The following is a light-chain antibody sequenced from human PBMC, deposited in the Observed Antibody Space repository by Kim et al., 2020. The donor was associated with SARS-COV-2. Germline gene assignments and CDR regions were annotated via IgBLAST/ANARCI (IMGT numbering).Light chain of an antibody. V-gene: IGLV10-54*04. CDR2: RNN. CDR1: DNTLGNEG. CDR3: SAWDNSLPSWI. J-gene: IGLJ3*02. Sequence: SPTATLPCTGADNTLGNEGAPWLQQHRGHPPHLLSCRNNHRPSAISERFSASRSGSTAALTITGLQPEDEADYYCSAWDNSLPSWIFGGGTQLTVL.